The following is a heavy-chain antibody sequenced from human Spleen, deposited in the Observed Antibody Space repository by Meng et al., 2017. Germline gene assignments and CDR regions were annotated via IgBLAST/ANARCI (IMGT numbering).Heavy chain of an antibody. CDR2: ISDDGRIK. V-gene: IGHV3-30*18. CDR3: AKVRVDWIYRVSPDY. CDR1: GFTFRSFA. Sequence: QVQLLESGGGVVQSGGSLRRSCAASGFTFRSFAMHWVRQVPGKGLEWVAVISDDGRIKYYGDSVKGRFTISRDNSMHTLYLQMNSLRPEDTALYYCAKVRVDWIYRVSPDYWGQGTLVTVSS. D-gene: IGHD1-7*01. J-gene: IGHJ4*02.